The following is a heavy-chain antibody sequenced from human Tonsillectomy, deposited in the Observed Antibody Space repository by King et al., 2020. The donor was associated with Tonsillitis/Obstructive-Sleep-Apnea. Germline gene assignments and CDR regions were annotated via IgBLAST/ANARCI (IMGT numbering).Heavy chain of an antibody. V-gene: IGHV4-59*01. CDR1: GGSISSYY. CDR2: IYYSGST. J-gene: IGHJ4*02. CDR3: ARAREYYDFYFDY. Sequence: VQLQESGPGLVKPSETLSLTCTVSGGSISSYYWSWLRQPPGKGLEWIGYIYYSGSTNYNPSLKSRVTISVDTSKNQFSLKLSSVTAADTAVYYCARAREYYDFYFDYWGQGTLVTVSS. D-gene: IGHD3-3*01.